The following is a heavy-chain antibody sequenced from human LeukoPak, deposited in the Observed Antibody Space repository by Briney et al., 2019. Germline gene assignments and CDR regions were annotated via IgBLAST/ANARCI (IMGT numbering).Heavy chain of an antibody. CDR3: ARSSGYDSFCDY. Sequence: SETLSLTCTVYGGSFSGYYWSWIRQPPGKGLEWIGEINHSGSTNYNPSLKSRVTISVDTSKNQFSLKLSSVTAADTAVYYCARSSGYDSFCDYWGQGTLVTVSS. D-gene: IGHD5-12*01. V-gene: IGHV4-34*01. CDR1: GGSFSGYY. J-gene: IGHJ4*02. CDR2: INHSGST.